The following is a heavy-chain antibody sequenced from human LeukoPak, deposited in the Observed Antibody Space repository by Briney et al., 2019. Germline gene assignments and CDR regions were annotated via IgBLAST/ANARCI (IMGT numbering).Heavy chain of an antibody. CDR2: ISWNSGSI. V-gene: IGHV3-9*01. CDR1: GFTFDDYA. CDR3: AKGDDGYSYGSLFDY. Sequence: GRSLRLSCAASGFTFDDYAMHWVRQAPGKGLEWVSGISWNSGSIGYADSVKGRFTISRDNAKNSLYLQMNSLRAEDTALYYCAKGDDGYSYGSLFDYWGQGTLVTVAS. D-gene: IGHD5-18*01. J-gene: IGHJ4*02.